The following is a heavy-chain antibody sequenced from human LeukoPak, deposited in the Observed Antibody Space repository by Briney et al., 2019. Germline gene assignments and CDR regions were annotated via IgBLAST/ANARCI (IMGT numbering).Heavy chain of an antibody. CDR1: GGSISSSNW. CDR2: IYHSGST. J-gene: IGHJ6*03. V-gene: IGHV4-4*02. Sequence: PSETLSLTCAVSGGSISSSNWWSWVRQPPGKGLEWIGEIYHSGSTNYNPSLKSRVTISVDKSKNQFSLKLSSVTAADTAVYYCARGTIYGGNPGGNYYYYMDVWGKGTTVTISS. D-gene: IGHD4-23*01. CDR3: ARGTIYGGNPGGNYYYYMDV.